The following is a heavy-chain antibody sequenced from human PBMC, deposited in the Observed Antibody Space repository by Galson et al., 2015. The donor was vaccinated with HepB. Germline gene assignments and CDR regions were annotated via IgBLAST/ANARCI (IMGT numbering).Heavy chain of an antibody. CDR1: GYSFSTYW. Sequence: QSGAEVKKPGESLKISCKASGYSFSTYWIAWVRQMPGKGLEWMGVIYPDDSDIRYSPSFQGQVTISADKSISTAYLQWSSLKASDTAIYYCARRGNVVYTYYPMDVWGQGTAVTVSS. V-gene: IGHV5-51*01. CDR2: IYPDDSDI. J-gene: IGHJ6*02. CDR3: ARRGNVVYTYYPMDV. D-gene: IGHD5-12*01.